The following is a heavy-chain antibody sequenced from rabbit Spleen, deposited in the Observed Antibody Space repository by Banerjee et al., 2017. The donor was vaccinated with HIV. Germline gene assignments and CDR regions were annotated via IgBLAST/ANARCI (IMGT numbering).Heavy chain of an antibody. Sequence: QEQLEESGGDLVKPGASLTLTCTGSGFSFSSSYWMCWVRQAPGKGLEWIACIYGGSSGSTYYASWAKGRFTISKTSSTTVTLQMTSLTVADTATYFCARHNGGYDFWGPGTLVTVS. D-gene: IGHD1-1*01. CDR2: IYGGSSGST. CDR1: GFSFSSSYW. V-gene: IGHV1S45*01. CDR3: ARHNGGYDF. J-gene: IGHJ6*01.